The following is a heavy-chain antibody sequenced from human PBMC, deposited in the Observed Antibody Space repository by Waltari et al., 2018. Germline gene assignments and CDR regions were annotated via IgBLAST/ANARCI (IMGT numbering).Heavy chain of an antibody. CDR2: IKQDGSEK. V-gene: IGHV3-7*01. CDR3: ARERVVGYYYGMDV. D-gene: IGHD3-22*01. J-gene: IGHJ6*02. Sequence: VQLVESGGGLVQPGGSLRLSCAASGFTFSSYWMSWVRQAPGKGLEWVANIKQDGSEKYYVDSVKGRFTISRDNAKNSLYLQMNSLRAEDTAVYYCARERVVGYYYGMDVWGQGTTVTVSS. CDR1: GFTFSSYW.